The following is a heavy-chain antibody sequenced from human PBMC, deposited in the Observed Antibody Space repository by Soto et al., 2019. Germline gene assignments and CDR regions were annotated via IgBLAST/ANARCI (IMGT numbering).Heavy chain of an antibody. CDR3: ARLIGNSWLDS. CDR1: GDSVSTNSAT. Sequence: SQTLSLTCAISGDSVSTNSATWDWIRQSPSRGLEWLGRTYYRSTRSYDYAVSEQGRITINPDTSNNQLSLHLNSVTPDDTAVYYCARLIGNSWLDSWGQGTLVTVSS. V-gene: IGHV6-1*01. D-gene: IGHD2-8*01. J-gene: IGHJ5*01. CDR2: TYYRSTRSY.